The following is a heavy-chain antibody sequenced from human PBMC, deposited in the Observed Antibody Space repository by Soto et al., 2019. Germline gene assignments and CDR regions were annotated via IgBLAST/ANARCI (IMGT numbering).Heavy chain of an antibody. V-gene: IGHV3-23*01. J-gene: IGHJ4*02. CDR1: GFTFSSFA. D-gene: IGHD1-1*01. CDR3: AKDPPTTGTTFDY. Sequence: PGGSLRLSCAASGFTFSSFAMSWVRQAPGKGLEGVSTINKSGGSTYYADSVKGRFTISRGNSKNMLFLQINGLRAEDTAVYYCAKDPPTTGTTFDYWGRGTLVTVSS. CDR2: INKSGGST.